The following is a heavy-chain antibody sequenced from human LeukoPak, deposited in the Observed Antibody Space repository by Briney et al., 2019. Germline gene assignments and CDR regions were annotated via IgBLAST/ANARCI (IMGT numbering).Heavy chain of an antibody. CDR2: IYGGGST. J-gene: IGHJ3*02. Sequence: GGSLRLSCAASGFTVSSNYMNWVRQAPGRGLEWVSLIYGGGSTFYADSVKGRFTISRDNSKNTLYLEINGLRAEDTAVYYCARRGNYYDSSGYQGDDALDIWGQGTMVTVST. V-gene: IGHV3-53*01. CDR3: ARRGNYYDSSGYQGDDALDI. D-gene: IGHD3-22*01. CDR1: GFTVSSNY.